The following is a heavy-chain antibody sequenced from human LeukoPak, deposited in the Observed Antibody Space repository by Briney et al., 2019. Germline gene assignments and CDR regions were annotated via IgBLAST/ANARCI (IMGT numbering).Heavy chain of an antibody. D-gene: IGHD3-16*01. CDR1: GYIFTSYW. J-gene: IGHJ5*02. CDR3: ARLRFWGNWFDP. V-gene: IGHV5-10-1*01. Sequence: RGESLQISCKGSGYIFTSYWISWVRQMPGKGLEWMGRIDPSDSYTNYSPSFQGHVTISADKSISTAYLQWSSLKASDTAMYYCARLRFWGNWFDPWGQGTLVTVSS. CDR2: IDPSDSYT.